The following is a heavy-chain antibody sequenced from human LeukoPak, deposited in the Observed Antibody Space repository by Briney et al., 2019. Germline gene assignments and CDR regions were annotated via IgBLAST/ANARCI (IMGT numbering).Heavy chain of an antibody. CDR1: GGTFSSYA. CDR3: ARDPIPDYYDSSGYYPDNWFDP. D-gene: IGHD3-22*01. J-gene: IGHJ5*02. CDR2: IIPIFGIA. Sequence: ASVKVSCEASGGTFSSYAISWVRQAPGQGLEWMGRIIPIFGIANYAQKFQGRVTITADKSTSTAYMELSSLRSEDTAVYHCARDPIPDYYDSSGYYPDNWFDPWGQGTLVTVSS. V-gene: IGHV1-69*04.